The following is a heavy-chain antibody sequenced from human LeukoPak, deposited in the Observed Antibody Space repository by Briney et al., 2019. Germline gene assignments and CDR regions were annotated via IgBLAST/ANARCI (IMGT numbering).Heavy chain of an antibody. CDR1: GGSFSGYY. CDR2: INHSGST. J-gene: IGHJ4*02. CDR3: ARRGSGWNR. V-gene: IGHV4-34*01. Sequence: SETLSLTCVVSGGSFSGYYWSWIRQPPGKGLEWIGEINHSGSTNYNPSLKSRVTISLDTSKNQFSLKLSSVTAADTAVYYCARRGSGWNRWGQGTLVTVTS. D-gene: IGHD1-1*01.